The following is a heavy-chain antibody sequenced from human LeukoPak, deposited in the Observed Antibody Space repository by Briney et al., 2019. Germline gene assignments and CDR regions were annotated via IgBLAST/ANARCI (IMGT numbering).Heavy chain of an antibody. CDR3: AREFRGGVVGALYYFDY. Sequence: ASVKVSCKASGYTFTSYGISWVRLAPGQGLEWKGWISAYNGNTNYAQKLQGRVTMTTDTSTSTAFMELRSLRSDDTAVYYCAREFRGGVVGALYYFDYWGQGTLVTVSS. CDR2: ISAYNGNT. J-gene: IGHJ4*02. V-gene: IGHV1-18*01. CDR1: GYTFTSYG. D-gene: IGHD1-26*01.